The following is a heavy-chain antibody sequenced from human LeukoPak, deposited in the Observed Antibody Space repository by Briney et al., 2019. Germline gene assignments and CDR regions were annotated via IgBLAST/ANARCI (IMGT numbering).Heavy chain of an antibody. Sequence: SETLSLTCTVSGGSISSYYWSWIRQPPGKGLEWIGYIYYSGSTNYNPSLKSRVTISVDTSKNQFSLKLSSVTAADTAVYYCARVHDDSSGSYNWFYPWGQGTLVAVSS. CDR3: ARVHDDSSGSYNWFYP. CDR1: GGSISSYY. J-gene: IGHJ5*02. V-gene: IGHV4-59*01. D-gene: IGHD3-22*01. CDR2: IYYSGST.